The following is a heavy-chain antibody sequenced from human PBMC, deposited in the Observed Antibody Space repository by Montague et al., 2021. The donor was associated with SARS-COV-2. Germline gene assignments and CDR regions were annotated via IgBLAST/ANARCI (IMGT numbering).Heavy chain of an antibody. V-gene: IGHV4-34*01. CDR1: GGSFSGYY. CDR3: ARGPRITMIVVVITDIWFDP. J-gene: IGHJ5*02. D-gene: IGHD3-22*01. Sequence: SETLSLTCAVYGGSFSGYYWGWIRQPPGKGLEWIGEINHSGSTNYNPSLKSQVTISVDTSKNQFSLKLSSVTAADTAVYYCARGPRITMIVVVITDIWFDPWGQGTLVTVSS. CDR2: INHSGST.